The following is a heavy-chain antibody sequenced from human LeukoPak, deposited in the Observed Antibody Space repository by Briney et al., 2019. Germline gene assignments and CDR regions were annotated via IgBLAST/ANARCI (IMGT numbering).Heavy chain of an antibody. CDR1: GGSISSYY. Sequence: PSETLSLTCTVSGGSISSYYWSWIRQPPGEGLEWIGYIYYSGSTNYNPSLKSRVTIPVDTSKNQFSLKLSSVTAADTAVYYCARHRGPGIAALDYWGQGTLVTVSS. CDR2: IYYSGST. V-gene: IGHV4-59*08. CDR3: ARHRGPGIAALDY. J-gene: IGHJ4*02. D-gene: IGHD6-13*01.